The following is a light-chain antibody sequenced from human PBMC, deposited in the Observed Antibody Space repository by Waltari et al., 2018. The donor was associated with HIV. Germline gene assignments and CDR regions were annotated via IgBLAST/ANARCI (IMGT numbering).Light chain of an antibody. CDR1: SSDIGGYNS. J-gene: IGLJ2*01. CDR3: SSYAGSNSLV. CDR2: AVN. Sequence: QSALTQPPSASGSPGQSVTISCTGTSSDIGGYNSVSWYQQHPGKAPNLMILAVNKRPSGVPDLCSCSKSGNTASLTVSGLQAEDESVYYCSSYAGSNSLVFGGGTKLTVL. V-gene: IGLV2-8*01.